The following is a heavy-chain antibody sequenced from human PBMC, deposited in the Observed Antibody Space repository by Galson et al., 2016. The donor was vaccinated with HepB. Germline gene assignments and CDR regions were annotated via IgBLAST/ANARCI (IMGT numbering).Heavy chain of an antibody. V-gene: IGHV1-69*13. CDR2: IIPILGTA. CDR3: ARVHGYTQGPLHY. CDR1: GGTFSSYA. D-gene: IGHD5-24*01. J-gene: IGHJ4*02. Sequence: SVKVSCKASGGTFSSYAISWVRQAPGQGLEWMGGIIPILGTANYVEKFQGRVAITADESTSTAYMELSSLRSEDTAVYYCARVHGYTQGPLHYWGQGTLVIVSS.